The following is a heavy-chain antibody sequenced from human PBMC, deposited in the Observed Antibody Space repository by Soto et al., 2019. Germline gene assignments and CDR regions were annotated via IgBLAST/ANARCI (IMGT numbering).Heavy chain of an antibody. CDR2: ISGSGGST. D-gene: IGHD3-10*01. Sequence: PGGSLRLSCAASGFTFSSYAMSWVRQAPGKGLEWVSAISGSGGSTYYADSVKGRFTISRDNSKNTLYLQMNSLRAEDTAVYYCAKDNRYYYGSGSYSSFDYWGQGTLVTVSS. V-gene: IGHV3-23*01. J-gene: IGHJ4*02. CDR1: GFTFSSYA. CDR3: AKDNRYYYGSGSYSSFDY.